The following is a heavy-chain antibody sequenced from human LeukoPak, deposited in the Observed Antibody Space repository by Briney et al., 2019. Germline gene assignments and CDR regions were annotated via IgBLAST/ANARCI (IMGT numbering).Heavy chain of an antibody. Sequence: GGSLRLSCAASGFTFSSYGIHWVRQAPGKGLEWVAATSYDGSNKHYADSVKGRFTISRDNAKNSLYLQMNSLRDEDTAVYYCASGKRSGSYPHAFDIWGQGTMVTVSS. CDR2: TSYDGSNK. J-gene: IGHJ3*02. CDR3: ASGKRSGSYPHAFDI. V-gene: IGHV3-30*03. D-gene: IGHD1-26*01. CDR1: GFTFSSYG.